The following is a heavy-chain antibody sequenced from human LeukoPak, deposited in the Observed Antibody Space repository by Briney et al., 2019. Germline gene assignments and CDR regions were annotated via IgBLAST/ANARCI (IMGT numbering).Heavy chain of an antibody. CDR2: IKRKTDGGTT. D-gene: IGHD3-3*01. J-gene: IGHJ5*02. CDR3: IRSRITIFGGPHLARFDP. CDR1: GFTFSNAW. V-gene: IGHV3-15*01. Sequence: GGSLRLSCAASGFTFSNAWMSWVRQAPGKGLEWVGRIKRKTDGGTTDYAAPVKGRFTISRDDSKNTLYLQMNSLKTEDTGVYYCIRSRITIFGGPHLARFDPWGQGTLVTVSS.